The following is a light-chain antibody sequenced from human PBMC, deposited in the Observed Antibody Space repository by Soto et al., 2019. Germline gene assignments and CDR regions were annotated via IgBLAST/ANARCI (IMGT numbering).Light chain of an antibody. V-gene: IGLV2-8*01. Sequence: QSALTQPPSASGSLGQSVTISCTGTSSDVGGYNYVSWHQQHPGKAPKLMIYEVTKRPSGVPDRSSGSKSGNTASLTVSGLQAEDEADYYCSSFAGGGNPVLFGGGTQLTVL. CDR3: SSFAGGGNPVL. J-gene: IGLJ2*01. CDR2: EVT. CDR1: SSDVGGYNY.